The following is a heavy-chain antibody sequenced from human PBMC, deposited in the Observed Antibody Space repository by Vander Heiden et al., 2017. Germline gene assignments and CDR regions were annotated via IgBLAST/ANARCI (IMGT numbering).Heavy chain of an antibody. CDR1: GFTFSSYA. CDR3: TDCSSTSCLNWFDP. CDR2: ISGSGGST. J-gene: IGHJ5*02. V-gene: IGHV3-23*01. Sequence: EVQLLESGGGLLQPGGSLRLFCAASGFTFSSYAMSWVRQAPGKGLEWVSAISGSGGSTYYADSVKGRFTISRDNSKNTLYLQMNSLRAEDTVVYYCTDCSSTSCLNWFDPWGQGTLVTVSS. D-gene: IGHD2-2*01.